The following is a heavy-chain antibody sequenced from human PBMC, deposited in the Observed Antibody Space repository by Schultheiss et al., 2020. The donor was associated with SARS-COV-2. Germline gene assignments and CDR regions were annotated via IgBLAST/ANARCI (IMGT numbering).Heavy chain of an antibody. V-gene: IGHV3-33*08. J-gene: IGHJ1*01. Sequence: GGSLRLSCAASGFTFSSYGMHWVRQAPGKGLEWVAVIWYDGSNKYYADSVKGRFTISRDNSKNSLYLQMNSLRAEDTAVYYCARAPLTVTTAEYFQHWGQGTLVTVSS. D-gene: IGHD4-17*01. CDR3: ARAPLTVTTAEYFQH. CDR1: GFTFSSYG. CDR2: IWYDGSNK.